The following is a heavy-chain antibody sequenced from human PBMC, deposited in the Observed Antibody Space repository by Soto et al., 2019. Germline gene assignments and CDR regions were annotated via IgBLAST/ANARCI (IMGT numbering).Heavy chain of an antibody. CDR1: GFTFSSYA. J-gene: IGHJ6*02. CDR3: AKTMRSSIAARAFYYGMDV. D-gene: IGHD6-6*01. V-gene: IGHV3-23*01. Sequence: GGSLRLSCAASGFTFSSYAMSWVRQAPGKGLEWVSAISGSGGSTYYADSVKGRFTISRDKSKNTLYLQMNSLRAEDTAVYYCAKTMRSSIAARAFYYGMDVWGQGTTVTVSS. CDR2: ISGSGGST.